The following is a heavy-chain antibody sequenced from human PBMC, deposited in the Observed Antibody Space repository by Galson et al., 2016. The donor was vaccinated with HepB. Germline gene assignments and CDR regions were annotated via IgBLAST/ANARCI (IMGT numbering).Heavy chain of an antibody. J-gene: IGHJ3*01. V-gene: IGHV4-39*01. CDR2: IHYSGST. CDR3: AKPGVLDAAFDV. D-gene: IGHD2/OR15-2a*01. CDR1: GGSISRSFHY. Sequence: SETLSLTCTVSGGSISRSFHYWGWIRQPPGKGLEWIGSIHYSGSTFYNPSLESRGTMSVDTSKNQFSLGLTSVRAADTAVHYCAKPGVLDAAFDVWGQGTMVTVSS.